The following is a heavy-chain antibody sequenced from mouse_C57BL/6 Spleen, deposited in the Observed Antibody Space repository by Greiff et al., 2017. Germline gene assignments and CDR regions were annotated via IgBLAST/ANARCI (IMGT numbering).Heavy chain of an antibody. CDR3: ARESNWDNFDV. Sequence: QVQLKESGPELVKPGASVKISCKASGYAFSSSWMNWVKQRPGKGLEWIGRIYPGDGDTNYNGKFKGKATLTADKSSSTAYMQLSSLTSEDSAVYFCARESNWDNFDVWGTGTTVTVSS. CDR2: IYPGDGDT. J-gene: IGHJ1*03. V-gene: IGHV1-82*01. CDR1: GYAFSSSW. D-gene: IGHD4-1*01.